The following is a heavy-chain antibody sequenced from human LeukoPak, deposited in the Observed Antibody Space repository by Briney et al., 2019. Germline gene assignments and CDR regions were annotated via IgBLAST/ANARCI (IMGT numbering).Heavy chain of an antibody. J-gene: IGHJ4*02. CDR2: ISSSRSGK. V-gene: IGHV3-48*01. D-gene: IGHD6-6*01. Sequence: GGSLRLSCAASGFTLSNYGMNWVRQAPGKGLGGVSYISSSRSGKNYADSVKGGCTISRDNDKHSLYLQMNSLRVEDTAVYYCARGGAARPDYWGQGTLVTVSS. CDR1: GFTLSNYG. CDR3: ARGGAARPDY.